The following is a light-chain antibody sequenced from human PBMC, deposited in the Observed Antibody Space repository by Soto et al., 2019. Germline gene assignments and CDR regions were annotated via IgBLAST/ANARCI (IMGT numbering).Light chain of an antibody. Sequence: DIQMTQSPSTLSASVGDGVTITCRARQRISAWLAWYQQKPGKAPKLLISDASSLETGVPSRFSGSGSATEFTLTISGLQPDDFSTYYCQQYKDYVYTFGQGTKVDIK. V-gene: IGKV1-5*01. CDR1: QRISAW. CDR3: QQYKDYVYT. J-gene: IGKJ2*01. CDR2: DAS.